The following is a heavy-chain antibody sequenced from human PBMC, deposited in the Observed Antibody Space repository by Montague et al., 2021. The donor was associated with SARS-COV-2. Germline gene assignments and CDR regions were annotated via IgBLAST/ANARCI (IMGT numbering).Heavy chain of an antibody. Sequence: SETLSLTCAVYGGSFSGYYWCWIRQPPGKGLEWIGEINHSGSTNYNPSPKSRVTVSVDTSKKQFSLTLSSATAADTAVYYCARAGGYGYGALDYWGQGTLVTVSS. CDR3: ARAGGYGYGALDY. CDR2: INHSGST. J-gene: IGHJ4*02. V-gene: IGHV4-34*01. CDR1: GGSFSGYY. D-gene: IGHD5-18*01.